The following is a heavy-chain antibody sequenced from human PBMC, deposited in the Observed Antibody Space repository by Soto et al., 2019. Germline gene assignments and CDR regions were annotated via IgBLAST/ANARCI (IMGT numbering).Heavy chain of an antibody. V-gene: IGHV1-2*02. CDR2: INPHTGGP. Sequence: ASVKVSCKASGYTFTAYYLHWLRQAPGQGLEWLGWINPHTGGPDCAQKTQDLVTMTRRTSITKVYIALRRTKPQETARYYCASQQERGIMAAGFAFWGKGTLFTVSS. D-gene: IGHD3-16*01. J-gene: IGHJ4*02. CDR1: GYTFTAYY. CDR3: ASQQERGIMAAGFAF.